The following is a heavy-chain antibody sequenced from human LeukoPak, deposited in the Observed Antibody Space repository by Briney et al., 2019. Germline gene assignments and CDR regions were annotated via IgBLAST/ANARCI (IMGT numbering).Heavy chain of an antibody. CDR2: IPYDGSNK. Sequence: GGSLRLSCAASGFTFSSYGMHWVRQAPGKGLEWVAVIPYDGSNKYYADSVKGRFTISRDNSKNTLYLQMNSLRAEDTAVYYCAKDLPWWATTTTWVLDYWGQGTLVTVSS. D-gene: IGHD1-26*01. CDR1: GFTFSSYG. J-gene: IGHJ4*02. CDR3: AKDLPWWATTTTWVLDY. V-gene: IGHV3-30*18.